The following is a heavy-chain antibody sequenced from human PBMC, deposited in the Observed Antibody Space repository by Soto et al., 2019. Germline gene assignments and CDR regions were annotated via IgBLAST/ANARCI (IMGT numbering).Heavy chain of an antibody. CDR2: VSYDGSNK. V-gene: IGHV3-30*18. CDR1: GFTFSSYG. J-gene: IGHJ6*02. D-gene: IGHD6-6*01. CDR3: AKDLEYSSSSYYYDDGMDV. Sequence: GGSLRLSCAASGFTFSSYGMHWVRQAPGKGLEWVAVVSYDGSNKYYADSVKGRFTISRDNSKNTLYLQMNSLRAEDTAVYYCAKDLEYSSSSYYYDDGMDVWGQGTTVTVSS.